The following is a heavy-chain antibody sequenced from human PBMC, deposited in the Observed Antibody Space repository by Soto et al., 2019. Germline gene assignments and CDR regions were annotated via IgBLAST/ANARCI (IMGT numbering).Heavy chain of an antibody. V-gene: IGHV3-33*01. D-gene: IGHD2-2*01. CDR2: IWYDGSNK. J-gene: IGHJ4*02. CDR1: GFTFSSYG. Sequence: TGGSLRLSCAASGFTFSSYGMHWVRQAPGKGLEWVAVIWYDGSNKYYADSVKGRFTISRDNSKNTLYLQMNSLRAEDTAVYYCARTASAAPYYFDYWGQGTLVTVSS. CDR3: ARTASAAPYYFDY.